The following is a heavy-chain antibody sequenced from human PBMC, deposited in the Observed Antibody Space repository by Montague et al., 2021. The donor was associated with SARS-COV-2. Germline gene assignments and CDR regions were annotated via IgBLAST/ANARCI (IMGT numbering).Heavy chain of an antibody. CDR1: RLPFNGYA. Sequence: SLRLSCAASRLPFNGYAMHWVRQAPGKGLEWLTFISHDESNHRYADSVKGRFTISRDNSKNTLYLQMDSLRPEDTAVYYCAREDYRSGSFYIDYWGQGTLVTVSS. J-gene: IGHJ4*01. V-gene: IGHV3-30*04. CDR3: AREDYRSGSFYIDY. CDR2: ISHDESNH. D-gene: IGHD1-26*01.